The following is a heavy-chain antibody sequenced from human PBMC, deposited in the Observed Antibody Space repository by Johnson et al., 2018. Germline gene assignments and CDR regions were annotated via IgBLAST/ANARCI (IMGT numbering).Heavy chain of an antibody. J-gene: IGHJ6*03. CDR1: GFTFSSYA. V-gene: IGHV3-23*04. CDR2: ISGSGGST. D-gene: IGHD2-2*01. Sequence: VQLVQSGGGLVQPGGSLRLSCAASGFTFSSYAMSWVRQAPGKGLEWVSAISGSGGSTYYADSVKGRFTISRDNSNTTRYLQRNSLIAEDTAVYYCAKDPGDIVVVPAAMSYYYYMDVWGKGTTVTVSS. CDR3: AKDPGDIVVVPAAMSYYYYMDV.